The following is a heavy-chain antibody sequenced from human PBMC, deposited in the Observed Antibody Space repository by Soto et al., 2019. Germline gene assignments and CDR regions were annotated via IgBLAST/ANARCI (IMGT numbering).Heavy chain of an antibody. J-gene: IGHJ5*02. CDR2: IKPDESEK. Sequence: EVQLVESGGGLVQPGGSLRLSCTASGFTFSDSWMTWVRQAPGKGLEWVARIKPDESEKTYADSVTGRFSISRDNAKNSIYLQMDSLRGEDTAVYYCVRGGSNYASWGQGTLVTVSS. CDR1: GFTFSDSW. CDR3: VRGGSNYAS. V-gene: IGHV3-7*01. D-gene: IGHD4-4*01.